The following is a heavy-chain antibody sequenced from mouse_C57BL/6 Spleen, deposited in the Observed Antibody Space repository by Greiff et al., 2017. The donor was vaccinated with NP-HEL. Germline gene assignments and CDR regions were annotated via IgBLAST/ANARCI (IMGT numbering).Heavy chain of an antibody. CDR2: IYPGDGDT. CDR3: ARPLDYYGSSLYAMDY. V-gene: IGHV1-82*01. D-gene: IGHD1-1*01. CDR1: GYAFSSSW. J-gene: IGHJ4*01. Sequence: VQLQQSGPELVKPGASVKISCKASGYAFSSSWMNWVKQRPGKGLEWIGRIYPGDGDTNYNGKFKGKATLTADKSSSTAYMQLSSLTSEDSAVYFCARPLDYYGSSLYAMDYWGQGTSVTVSS.